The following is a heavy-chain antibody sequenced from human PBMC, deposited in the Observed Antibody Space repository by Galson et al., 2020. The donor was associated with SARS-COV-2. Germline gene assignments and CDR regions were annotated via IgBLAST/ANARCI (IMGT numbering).Heavy chain of an antibody. V-gene: IGHV4-38-2*02. Sequence: SETLSLTCTVSGYSISSGYDWGWIRQPPGKGLEWSGISYHTGNAYYNPSLKSRVTISVDTSTNQFSLKLSSVNAADTAVYYCARDLGDSGQNFSDYWGRGTLVTVSS. CDR2: SYHTGNA. CDR1: GYSISSGYD. CDR3: ARDLGDSGQNFSDY. J-gene: IGHJ4*02. D-gene: IGHD3-16*01.